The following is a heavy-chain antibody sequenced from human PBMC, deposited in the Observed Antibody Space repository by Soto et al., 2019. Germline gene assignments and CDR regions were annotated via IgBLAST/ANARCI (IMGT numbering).Heavy chain of an antibody. CDR3: ATLWFGEPPRARAVDY. CDR2: ISYDGSNK. Sequence: GGSLRLSCAASGFTFSSYGMHWVRQAPGKGLEWVAVISYDGSNKYYADSVKGRFTISRDNSKNTLYLQMNSLRAEDTAVYYCATLWFGEPPRARAVDYWGQGTLVTVS. D-gene: IGHD3-10*01. J-gene: IGHJ4*02. V-gene: IGHV3-30*03. CDR1: GFTFSSYG.